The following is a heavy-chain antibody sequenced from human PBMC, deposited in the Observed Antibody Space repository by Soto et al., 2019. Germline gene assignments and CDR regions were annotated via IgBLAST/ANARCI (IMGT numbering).Heavy chain of an antibody. CDR1: GFTFSSYS. V-gene: IGHV3-21*01. J-gene: IGHJ5*02. CDR3: ARDLRVYNWFDP. CDR2: ISSSSSYI. D-gene: IGHD3-3*01. Sequence: GGSLRLSCAASGFTFSSYSMNWVRQAPGKGLEWVSSISSSSSYIYYADSVKGRFTISRDNAKNSLYLQMNSLRAEDTAVYYCARDLRVYNWFDPWGQGTLVTVSS.